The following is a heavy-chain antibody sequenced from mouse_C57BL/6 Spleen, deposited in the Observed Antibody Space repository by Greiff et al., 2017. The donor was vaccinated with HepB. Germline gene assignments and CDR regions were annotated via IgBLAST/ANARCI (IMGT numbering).Heavy chain of an antibody. CDR2: ISSGSSTI. CDR3: ARKPGAY. J-gene: IGHJ3*01. V-gene: IGHV5-17*01. CDR1: GFTFSDYG. Sequence: EVQLVESGGGLVKPGGSLKLSCAASGFTFSDYGMHWVRQAPEKGLEWVAYISSGSSTIYYADTVKGRFTISRDNAKNTLFLQMTSLRSEDTAMYYCARKPGAYWGQGTLVTVSA.